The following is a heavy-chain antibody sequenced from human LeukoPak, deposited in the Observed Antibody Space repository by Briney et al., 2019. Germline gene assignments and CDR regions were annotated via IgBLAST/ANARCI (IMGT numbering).Heavy chain of an antibody. CDR1: RFTFSSYA. D-gene: IGHD1-14*01. J-gene: IGHJ4*02. CDR3: AKIDGGTDFDY. CDR2: ISYGGSNK. Sequence: PGGSLRLSCAASRFTFSSYAMHWVRQAPGKGLEWVALISYGGSNKYYADSVKGRFTISRDNSKNTLYLQMNSLRAEDTAVYYCAKIDGGTDFDYWGQGTLVTASS. V-gene: IGHV3-30-3*02.